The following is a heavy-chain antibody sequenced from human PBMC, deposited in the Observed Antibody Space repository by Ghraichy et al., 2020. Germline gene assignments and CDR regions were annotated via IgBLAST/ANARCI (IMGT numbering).Heavy chain of an antibody. CDR3: ARLYYYDSSGFYFDY. J-gene: IGHJ4*02. D-gene: IGHD3-22*01. CDR1: GYSISSGYF. V-gene: IGHV4-38-2*01. Sequence: SETLSLTCAVSGYSISSGYFWGWIRQPPGKGLEWIGSIYYSGSTYYNPSLKSRVTISVDTSKNQFSLKLSSVTAADTAVYYCARLYYYDSSGFYFDYWGQGTLVTVSS. CDR2: IYYSGST.